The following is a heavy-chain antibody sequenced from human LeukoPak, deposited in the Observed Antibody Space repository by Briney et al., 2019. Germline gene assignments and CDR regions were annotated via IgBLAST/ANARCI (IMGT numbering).Heavy chain of an antibody. J-gene: IGHJ4*02. CDR1: GGSISSSSYY. CDR3: ARVEPGSYYNPFDY. CDR2: MYYSGST. Sequence: SETLSLTCTVSGGSISSSSYYWGWIRQPPGKGLEWLGSMYYSGSTYYNPSLKSRVTISADTSKNQFSLKLSSVTAADTAVYYCARVEPGSYYNPFDYWGQGTLVTVSS. D-gene: IGHD3-10*01. V-gene: IGHV4-39*07.